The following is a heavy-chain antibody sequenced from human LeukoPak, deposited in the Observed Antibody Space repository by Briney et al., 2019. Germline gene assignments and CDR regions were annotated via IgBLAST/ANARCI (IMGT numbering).Heavy chain of an antibody. CDR3: ARGIADPYSFDS. CDR2: IYSTGST. CDR1: GFTFSSYS. D-gene: IGHD6-13*01. Sequence: TGGSLRLSCAASGFTFSSYSMDWVRQAPGKGLEWIGRIYSTGSTNYSPSLKSRVTMSVDKSKNQFSLNLSSVTAADTAVYYCARGIADPYSFDSWGQGTLVTVSS. V-gene: IGHV4-59*10. J-gene: IGHJ4*02.